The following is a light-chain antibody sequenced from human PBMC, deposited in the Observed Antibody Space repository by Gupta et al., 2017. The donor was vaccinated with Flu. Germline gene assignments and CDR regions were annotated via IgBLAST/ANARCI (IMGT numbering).Light chain of an antibody. J-gene: IGKJ4*01. V-gene: IGKV3-11*01. Sequence: ERSTLSCRAGRSVDLYLAWYQLKPGQAPRLLIYDASKRATGIPARFSGSGSGTDFTLTISSLEPEDFGVYYCQQRRNWPPLTFGGGTKVEIK. CDR2: DAS. CDR3: QQRRNWPPLT. CDR1: RSVDLY.